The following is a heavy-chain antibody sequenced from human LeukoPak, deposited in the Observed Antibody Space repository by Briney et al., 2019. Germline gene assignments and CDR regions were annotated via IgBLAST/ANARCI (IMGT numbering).Heavy chain of an antibody. D-gene: IGHD3-10*01. CDR1: GFTFSSYA. CDR3: AKDMVRGVPPLDAFDI. Sequence: GGSLRLSCAASGFTFSSYAMSWVRQAPGPGLDWVSAISGSAGSTDYADSVKGRFTISRDNSKNTLYLHMNSLRAEDTSIYYSAKDMVRGVPPLDAFDIWGQGTMVTVSS. V-gene: IGHV3-23*01. J-gene: IGHJ3*02. CDR2: ISGSAGST.